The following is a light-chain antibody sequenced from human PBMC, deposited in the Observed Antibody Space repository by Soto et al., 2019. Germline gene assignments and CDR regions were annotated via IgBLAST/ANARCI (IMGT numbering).Light chain of an antibody. V-gene: IGKV1-9*01. CDR2: AAS. CDR3: QQLNSYPRT. Sequence: QLTQSPSSLSASVGDRVTITCRASQAISSYLAWYQQKPGKAPNLLIYAASTLQSGVPSRFRGSGSGTDFTLTISSLQPEDFATYYCQQLNSYPRTFGQGTKVEIK. CDR1: QAISSY. J-gene: IGKJ1*01.